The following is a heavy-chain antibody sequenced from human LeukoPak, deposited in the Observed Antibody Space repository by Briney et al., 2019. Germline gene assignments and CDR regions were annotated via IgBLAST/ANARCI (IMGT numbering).Heavy chain of an antibody. CDR2: ISSSSYI. CDR3: AKGLRYFDWDSMDV. CDR1: GFTFSSYS. D-gene: IGHD3-9*01. Sequence: PGGSLRLSCAASGFTFSSYSMNWVRQAPGKGLEWVSSISSSSYIYYADSVKGRFTISRDNAKNSLYLQMNSLRADDTAVYYCAKGLRYFDWDSMDVWGKGTTVTVSS. V-gene: IGHV3-21*01. J-gene: IGHJ6*03.